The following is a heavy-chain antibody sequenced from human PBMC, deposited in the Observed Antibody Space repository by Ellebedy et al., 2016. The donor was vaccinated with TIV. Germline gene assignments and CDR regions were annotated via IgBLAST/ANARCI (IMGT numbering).Heavy chain of an antibody. J-gene: IGHJ6*02. CDR3: ARDGKYYYDSGSPYNMDV. Sequence: GSLRLXCTVSGGSITSNNYYWGWIRQPPGRGLEWIGSIYYSGGTYYNPSLKSRVTISLDSSKNQFSLKLSSVTAADTAVYYCARDGKYYYDSGSPYNMDVWGQGTTVTVSS. CDR2: IYYSGGT. V-gene: IGHV4-39*02. CDR1: GGSITSNNYY. D-gene: IGHD3-10*01.